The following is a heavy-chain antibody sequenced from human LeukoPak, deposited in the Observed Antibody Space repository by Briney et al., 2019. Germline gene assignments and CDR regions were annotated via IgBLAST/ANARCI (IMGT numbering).Heavy chain of an antibody. CDR3: ATHGHDYGDFYYYYYMDV. D-gene: IGHD4-17*01. Sequence: TSETLSLTCAVSGGSISSGGYSWSWIRQPPGKGLEWIGYNNYSGSTYYNPSLKSRVTISVDTSKNQFSLKLSSETAADTAVYYCATHGHDYGDFYYYYYMDVWGKGTTVTVSS. J-gene: IGHJ6*03. V-gene: IGHV4-30-4*07. CDR1: GGSISSGGYS. CDR2: NNYSGST.